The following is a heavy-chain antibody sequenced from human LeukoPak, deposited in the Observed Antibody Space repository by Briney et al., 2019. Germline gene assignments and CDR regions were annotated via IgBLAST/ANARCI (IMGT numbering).Heavy chain of an antibody. J-gene: IGHJ4*02. Sequence: PGGSLRLSCAASGFTFSSYWMHWVRQAPGKGLVWVSRINSDGSGTTYADSVKGRFTISRDNAKNTLYLQMNSLRAEDTAVYYCVREPQAEYYFDYWGQGTLVTVSS. CDR2: INSDGSGT. D-gene: IGHD1-14*01. CDR3: VREPQAEYYFDY. CDR1: GFTFSSYW. V-gene: IGHV3-74*01.